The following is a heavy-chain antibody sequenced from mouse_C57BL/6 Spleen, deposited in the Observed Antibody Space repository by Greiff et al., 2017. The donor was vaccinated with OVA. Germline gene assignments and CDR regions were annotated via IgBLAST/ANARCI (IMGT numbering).Heavy chain of an antibody. CDR2: ISSGSSTI. Sequence: EVKVVESGGGLVKPGGSLKLSCAASGFTFSDYGMHWVRQAPEKGLEWVAYISSGSSTIYYADTVKGRFTISRDNAKNTLFLQMTSLRSEDTAMYYCARRDWVEGHYFDYWGQGTTLTVSS. CDR1: GFTFSDYG. V-gene: IGHV5-17*01. D-gene: IGHD4-1*01. CDR3: ARRDWVEGHYFDY. J-gene: IGHJ2*01.